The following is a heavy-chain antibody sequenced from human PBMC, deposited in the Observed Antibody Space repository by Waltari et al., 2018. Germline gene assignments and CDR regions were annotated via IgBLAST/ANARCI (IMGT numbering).Heavy chain of an antibody. CDR2: ISAYNGNT. J-gene: IGHJ4*02. CDR3: ARVRMIVVVITGGIFDY. CDR1: GYTFTSYG. V-gene: IGHV1-18*01. Sequence: QVQLVQSGAEVKKPGASVKVSCKASGYTFTSYGISWVRQAPGQGLEWMGWISAYNGNTNDAQKLQGRVTMTTDTSTSTAYMELRSLRSDDTAVYYCARVRMIVVVITGGIFDYWGQGTLVTVSS. D-gene: IGHD3-22*01.